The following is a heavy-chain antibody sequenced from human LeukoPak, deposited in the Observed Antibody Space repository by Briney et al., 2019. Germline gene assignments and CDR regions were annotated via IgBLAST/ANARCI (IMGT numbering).Heavy chain of an antibody. Sequence: GGSLRLSCAASEFSFSLYAMSWVRQAPGKGLEWVSGISGSGDSTYYADFVKGRFTISRDNSKDSLYLEMDSLRAVYSALYYSAKDREFCGVDCYFSTFDWWGQGARVTVSA. CDR1: EFSFSLYA. V-gene: IGHV3-23*01. CDR3: AKDREFCGVDCYFSTFDW. D-gene: IGHD2-21*02. J-gene: IGHJ4*02. CDR2: ISGSGDST.